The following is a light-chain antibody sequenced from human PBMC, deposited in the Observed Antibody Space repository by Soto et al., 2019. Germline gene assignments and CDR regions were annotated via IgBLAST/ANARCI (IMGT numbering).Light chain of an antibody. J-gene: IGKJ4*01. Sequence: EIVMMYAPATLSVSPGERGALSCMASQSASTDLAWFQQKPGQAPRLLIYGVSTRATGIPARFSGSGSGTEFTLTISSLQSEDIAVYYCQQYSHWPLTFGGGTNVDIK. V-gene: IGKV3-15*01. CDR2: GVS. CDR1: QSASTD. CDR3: QQYSHWPLT.